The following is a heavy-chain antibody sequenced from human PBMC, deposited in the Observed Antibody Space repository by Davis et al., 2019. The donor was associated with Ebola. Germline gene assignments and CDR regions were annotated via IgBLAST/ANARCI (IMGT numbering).Heavy chain of an antibody. CDR1: GFTFSSYA. CDR2: ISGSGGST. D-gene: IGHD5-24*01. Sequence: GESLKISCAASGFTFSSYAMSWVRQAPGKGLEWVSAISGSGGSTYYADSVKGRFTISSDNSKNTLYLQMNSLRAEDTAVYYCAKVPVRDGYNGPVDYWGQETLVTVSS. J-gene: IGHJ4*02. V-gene: IGHV3-23*01. CDR3: AKVPVRDGYNGPVDY.